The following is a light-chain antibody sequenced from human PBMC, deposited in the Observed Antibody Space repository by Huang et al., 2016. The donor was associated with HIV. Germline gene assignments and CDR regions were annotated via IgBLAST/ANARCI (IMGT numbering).Light chain of an antibody. V-gene: IGKV1-33*01. J-gene: IGKJ4*01. CDR1: QEVSNY. Sequence: DIQMTQSPSSVSASVGGRVTITCQASQEVSNYLNWYQQKPGKAPKLLIYDISNLEKGVPSRFSGSGSGTVFTFIISSLQPEDIATYYCQQYHSLPLTFGGGTKVEVK. CDR3: QQYHSLPLT. CDR2: DIS.